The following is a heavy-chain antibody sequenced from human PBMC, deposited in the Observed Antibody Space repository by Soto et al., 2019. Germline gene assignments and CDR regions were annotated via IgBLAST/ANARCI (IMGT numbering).Heavy chain of an antibody. CDR3: ATGPDSLTGYYIRSAFAI. V-gene: IGHV1-24*01. CDR2: FDPEDGET. Sequence: ASVKVSCKVSGYTLTELSMHWVRQAPGKGLEWMGGFDPEDGETIYAQKFQGRVTMTEDTSTDTAYMELSSLRSEDTAVYYCATGPDSLTGYYIRSAFAIWGQGTMVPVSS. D-gene: IGHD3-9*01. CDR1: GYTLTELS. J-gene: IGHJ3*02.